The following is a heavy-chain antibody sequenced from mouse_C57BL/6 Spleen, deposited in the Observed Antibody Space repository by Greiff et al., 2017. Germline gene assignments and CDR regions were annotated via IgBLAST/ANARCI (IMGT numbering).Heavy chain of an antibody. Sequence: VQLQQSGPGLVKPSQSLSLTCSVTGYSITSGYYWNWIRQFPGNKLEWMGYISYDGSNNYNPSLKNRISITRDTSKNQFFLKLNSVTTEDTATYYCARGIGYYGSFHWYFDVWGTGTTVTVSS. CDR2: ISYDGSN. D-gene: IGHD1-1*01. V-gene: IGHV3-6*01. CDR3: ARGIGYYGSFHWYFDV. J-gene: IGHJ1*03. CDR1: GYSITSGYY.